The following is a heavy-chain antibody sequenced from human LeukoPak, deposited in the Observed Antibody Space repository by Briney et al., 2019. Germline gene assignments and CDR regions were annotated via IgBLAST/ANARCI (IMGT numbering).Heavy chain of an antibody. J-gene: IGHJ4*02. CDR1: GFTFSSYR. D-gene: IGHD1-1*01. CDR3: ARTLDYYFDY. Sequence: PGGSLRLSSAASGFTFSSYRMNWVRHAPGKGLEWVSSISTGSSNIYYADSVKGRFTISRDNAKNSLYLQMNSLRAEDTAVYYCARTLDYYFDYWGQGTLVTVSS. V-gene: IGHV3-21*01. CDR2: ISTGSSNI.